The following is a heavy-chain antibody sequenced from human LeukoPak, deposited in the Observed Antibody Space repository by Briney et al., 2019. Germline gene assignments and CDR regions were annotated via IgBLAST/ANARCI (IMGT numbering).Heavy chain of an antibody. J-gene: IGHJ4*02. Sequence: GASVKVSCKASGYTFTGYYMHWVRQAPGQGLEWMGWINPNSGGTNYAQKFQGRVTMTRDTPISTAYMELSRLRSDDTAVYYCARGALYNWNYVLFDYWGQGTLVTVSS. CDR2: INPNSGGT. CDR1: GYTFTGYY. CDR3: ARGALYNWNYVLFDY. D-gene: IGHD1-7*01. V-gene: IGHV1-2*02.